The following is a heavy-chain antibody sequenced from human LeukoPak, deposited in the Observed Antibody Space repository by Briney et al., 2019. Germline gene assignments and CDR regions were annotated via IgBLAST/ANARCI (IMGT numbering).Heavy chain of an antibody. CDR3: ARALDRNWFDP. CDR2: IYHSGST. CDR1: GYSISSGYY. J-gene: IGHJ5*02. Sequence: SETLSLTXAVSGYSISSGYYWGWIRQPPGKGLEWIGSIYHSGSTNYNPSLKSRVTISVDTSKNQFSLKLSSVTAADTAVYYCARALDRNWFDPWGQGTLVTVSS. V-gene: IGHV4-38-2*01.